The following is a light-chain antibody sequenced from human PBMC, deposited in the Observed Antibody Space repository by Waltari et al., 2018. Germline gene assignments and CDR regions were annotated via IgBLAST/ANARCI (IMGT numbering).Light chain of an antibody. CDR2: DVN. J-gene: IGLJ3*02. Sequence: QSALTQTATVSGSPGQSIPILFTGTSSDVGSYNLVPWYQQHPGKAPTLIIYDVNKRPSGVSNRFSGSKSGNTASLTISGLQAADEADYYCCSYAGSAISVFGGGTRLTVL. CDR3: CSYAGSAISV. V-gene: IGLV2-23*02. CDR1: SSDVGSYNL.